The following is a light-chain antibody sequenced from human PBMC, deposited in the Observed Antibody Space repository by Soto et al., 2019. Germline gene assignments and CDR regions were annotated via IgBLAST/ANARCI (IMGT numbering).Light chain of an antibody. CDR1: QSVSSN. V-gene: IGKV3D-15*01. CDR3: QQYAYSPLN. J-gene: IGKJ4*01. CDR2: DAS. Sequence: EIVMTQSPATLSVSPGERATLSCRASQSVSSNLAWYQQKPGQAPRLLIYDASNRATGIPARFSGSGSGTDFTLTITRLEPKDSAMYYCQQYAYSPLNFGGGTKVDI.